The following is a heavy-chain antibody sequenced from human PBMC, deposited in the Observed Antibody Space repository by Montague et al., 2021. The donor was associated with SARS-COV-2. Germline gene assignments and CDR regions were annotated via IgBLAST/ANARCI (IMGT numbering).Heavy chain of an antibody. CDR3: ASSYYYGSGTYVYNYYMDV. J-gene: IGHJ6*03. V-gene: IGHV4-39*01. D-gene: IGHD3-10*01. CDR2: IYYSGRT. CDR1: GGSMMSPSFH. Sequence: SETLSLTCTVSGGSMMSPSFHWDWIRQAPGKGLEWIGSIYYSGRTYFSPSLKSRLAISVDSSENQFSLRLSSVTAADTAVYYCASSYYYGSGTYVYNYYMDVWGQGTTVTVSS.